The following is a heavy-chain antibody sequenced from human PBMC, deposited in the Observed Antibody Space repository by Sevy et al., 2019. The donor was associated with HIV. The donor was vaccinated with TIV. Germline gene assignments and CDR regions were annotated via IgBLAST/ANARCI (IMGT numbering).Heavy chain of an antibody. D-gene: IGHD3-10*01. CDR2: LSLQGTNK. Sequence: GGSLRLSCAVSGTNFGAFAMHWVRQAPGKGLEWVAGLSLQGTNKYYADSLNGRFNISRANSKDILYLHMKSLRPEDTAIYYCAKDVVGGTYYIENYYYGMDVWGLGTTVTVSS. V-gene: IGHV3-30*18. CDR1: GTNFGAFA. J-gene: IGHJ6*02. CDR3: AKDVVGGTYYIENYYYGMDV.